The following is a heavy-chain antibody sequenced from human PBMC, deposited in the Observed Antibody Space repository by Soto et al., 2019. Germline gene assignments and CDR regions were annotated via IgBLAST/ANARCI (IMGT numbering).Heavy chain of an antibody. Sequence: SETLSLTCAVYGESFSGYYWSWIRQPPGKGLEWIGEIHDSGSTNYNPSLKSRLIISVDTSRNQFSLKLNSVTAADTAVYYCARGVRSPSSWYYDYWGQGTLVTVSS. CDR1: GESFSGYY. CDR2: IHDSGST. D-gene: IGHD6-13*01. J-gene: IGHJ4*02. CDR3: ARGVRSPSSWYYDY. V-gene: IGHV4-34*01.